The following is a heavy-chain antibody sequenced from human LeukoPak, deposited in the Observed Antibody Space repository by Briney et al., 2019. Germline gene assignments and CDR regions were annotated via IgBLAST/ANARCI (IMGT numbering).Heavy chain of an antibody. J-gene: IGHJ4*02. V-gene: IGHV4-59*01. CDR1: GDSISSYY. CDR3: ARGGGTLDY. D-gene: IGHD3-16*01. Sequence: SSETLSLTCTVSGDSISSYYWSWIRQPPGKGLEWIGYIYDSGKTNYNASLISRVTISVDTSKNQFSLKLTSATPADTAVYYCARGGGTLDYWGQGTLVTVSS. CDR2: IYDSGKT.